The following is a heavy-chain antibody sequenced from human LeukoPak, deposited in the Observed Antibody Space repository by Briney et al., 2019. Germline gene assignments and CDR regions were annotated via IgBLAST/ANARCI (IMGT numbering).Heavy chain of an antibody. CDR2: IIPIFGTA. CDR3: ARDQFWSGPWFDP. CDR1: GGTFSSYA. D-gene: IGHD3-3*01. V-gene: IGHV1-69*05. J-gene: IGHJ5*02. Sequence: SVKVSCKASGGTFSSYAISWVRQAPGQGLEWMGRIIPIFGTANYAQKFQGRVTITTDESTSTAYMELSSLRSEDTAVYYCARDQFWSGPWFDPWGQGTLVTVSS.